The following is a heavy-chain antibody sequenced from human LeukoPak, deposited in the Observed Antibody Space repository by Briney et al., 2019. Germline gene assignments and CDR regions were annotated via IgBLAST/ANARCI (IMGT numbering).Heavy chain of an antibody. J-gene: IGHJ6*02. CDR1: GYSFTGYY. Sequence: ASVKVSCKASGYSFTGYYMHWVRQAPGQGLEWMGWINPNSGGINYAQKFQGWVTMTRDTSISTAYMELSRLRSDDTVVYYCARDLSLQLPGRYNYYGMDLWGQGITVTVSS. CDR3: ARDLSLQLPGRYNYYGMDL. V-gene: IGHV1-2*04. CDR2: INPNSGGI. D-gene: IGHD2-2*01.